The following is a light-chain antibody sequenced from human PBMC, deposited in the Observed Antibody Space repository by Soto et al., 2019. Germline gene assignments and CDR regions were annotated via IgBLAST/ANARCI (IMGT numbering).Light chain of an antibody. J-gene: IGKJ2*01. Sequence: DIQMTQSPSSLSASVGDRVTITCRASQTISTYLNWYQQKPGQARRLLIYDASSLLSGVPSRFSGSGSGTDFTLTIASLQPEDFSTYSCQQSDSTPYTFGQGTKVEI. CDR3: QQSDSTPYT. V-gene: IGKV1-39*01. CDR1: QTISTY. CDR2: DAS.